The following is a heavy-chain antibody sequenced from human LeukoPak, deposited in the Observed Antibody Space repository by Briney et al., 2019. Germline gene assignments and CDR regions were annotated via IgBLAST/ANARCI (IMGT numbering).Heavy chain of an antibody. D-gene: IGHD6-13*01. V-gene: IGHV1-18*01. J-gene: IGHJ4*02. CDR1: GYTFTNYG. Sequence: GASVKVSCKASGYTFTNYGISWVRQAPGQGLEWMGWISAYNGNTNYAQKLQGRVTVTTDTSTSTAYMELRSLRSDDTAAYYCARDLGSGIAEPFDHWGQGTLVTVSS. CDR3: ARDLGSGIAEPFDH. CDR2: ISAYNGNT.